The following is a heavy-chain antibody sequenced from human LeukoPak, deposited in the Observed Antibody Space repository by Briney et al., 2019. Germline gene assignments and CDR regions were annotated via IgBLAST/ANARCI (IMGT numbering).Heavy chain of an antibody. D-gene: IGHD6-13*01. CDR3: ARSTGYSSSHYYYGMDV. Sequence: GASVKVSCKASGYTFTSYDVNWVRQATGQGLEWMGWMNPNSGNTGYAQKFQGRVTMTRNTSISTAYMELSSLRSEDTAVYYCARSTGYSSSHYYYGMDVWGQGTTVTVSS. J-gene: IGHJ6*02. V-gene: IGHV1-8*01. CDR1: GYTFTSYD. CDR2: MNPNSGNT.